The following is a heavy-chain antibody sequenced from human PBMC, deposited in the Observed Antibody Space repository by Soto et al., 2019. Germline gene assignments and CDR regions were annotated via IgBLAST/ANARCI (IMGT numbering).Heavy chain of an antibody. J-gene: IGHJ4*02. D-gene: IGHD3-22*01. CDR3: AREPNYYDSSGSTG. Sequence: PGGSLRLSCAASGFTVSSNYMSWVRQAPGKGLEWVSVIYSGGSTYYADSVKGRFTISRDNSKNTLYLQMNSLRAEDTAVYYCAREPNYYDSSGSTGWGQGTLVTVSS. V-gene: IGHV3-53*01. CDR2: IYSGGST. CDR1: GFTVSSNY.